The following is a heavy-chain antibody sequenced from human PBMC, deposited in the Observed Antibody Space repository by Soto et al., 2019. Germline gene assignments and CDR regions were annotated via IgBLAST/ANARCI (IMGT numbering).Heavy chain of an antibody. D-gene: IGHD3-22*01. J-gene: IGHJ4*02. CDR1: GFTFSSYG. CDR3: AKDITMIVVVTGPFDY. V-gene: IGHV3-30*18. CDR2: ISYDGSNK. Sequence: QVQLVESGGGVVQPGRSLRLSCAASGFTFSSYGMHWVRQAPGKGLEWVAVISYDGSNKYYADSVKGRFTISRDNSKNTLYLQMNSLRAEDTAVYYCAKDITMIVVVTGPFDYWGQGTLVTVSS.